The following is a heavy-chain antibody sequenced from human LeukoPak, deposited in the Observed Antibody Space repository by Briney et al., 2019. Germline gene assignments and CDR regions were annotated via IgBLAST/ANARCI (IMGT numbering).Heavy chain of an antibody. J-gene: IGHJ4*02. Sequence: GASVKVSCKASGGTFSSYAISWVRQAPGQGLEWMGGIIPIFGTANYAQKFQGRVTITTDESTSTAYMELSSLRSEDTAVYYCARAGGTYYYGSGSYYDYWGQGTLVTVSS. CDR2: IIPIFGTA. V-gene: IGHV1-69*05. CDR1: GGTFSSYA. CDR3: ARAGGTYYYGSGSYYDY. D-gene: IGHD3-10*01.